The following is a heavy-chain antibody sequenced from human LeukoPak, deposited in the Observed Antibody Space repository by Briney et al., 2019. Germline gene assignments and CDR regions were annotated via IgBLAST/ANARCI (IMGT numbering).Heavy chain of an antibody. CDR3: ARDERRGYSGYDPYYMDV. J-gene: IGHJ6*03. CDR2: INPNSGAT. CDR1: GYIFTGHL. D-gene: IGHD5-12*01. Sequence: GASVKVSCKGSGYIFTGHLIHWLRQAPGQGLEWMGWINPNSGATTYAQKFKGRVTMTRDTSTSTAYMELSGLRSDDTAIYFCARDERRGYSGYDPYYMDVWGKGTTLTVSS. V-gene: IGHV1-2*02.